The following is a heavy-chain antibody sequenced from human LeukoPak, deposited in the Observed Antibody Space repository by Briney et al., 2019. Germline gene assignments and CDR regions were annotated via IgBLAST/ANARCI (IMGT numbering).Heavy chain of an antibody. CDR2: IWHDENKK. V-gene: IGHV3-33*08. CDR1: GFTFSSYG. CDR3: AREGLTTTPNNAFDI. D-gene: IGHD4-11*01. Sequence: GGSLRLSCAASGFTFSSYGIHWVRQAPGKGLEWVAVIWHDENKKYYADSVKGRFTISRDNFKSTLYLQMNSLRVEDTAVYYCAREGLTTTPNNAFDIWCQCTMVTVSS. J-gene: IGHJ3*02.